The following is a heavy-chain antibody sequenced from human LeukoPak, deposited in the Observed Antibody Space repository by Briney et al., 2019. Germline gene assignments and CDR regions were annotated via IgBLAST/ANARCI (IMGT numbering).Heavy chain of an antibody. CDR1: GFSLSTSGVG. CDR2: IHWDDEK. Sequence: ESGPTLVNPTQTLTLTCTFSGFSLSTSGVGGGWIRQPPGKALQWLPLIHWDDEKYYSPSLKSRLSISRDTSRNQVVLTMTKMDPLDTGTYFCAHSYYFGSRSYYNVWFAPWGLGTLVSVSS. D-gene: IGHD3-10*01. J-gene: IGHJ5*02. CDR3: AHSYYFGSRSYYNVWFAP. V-gene: IGHV2-5*02.